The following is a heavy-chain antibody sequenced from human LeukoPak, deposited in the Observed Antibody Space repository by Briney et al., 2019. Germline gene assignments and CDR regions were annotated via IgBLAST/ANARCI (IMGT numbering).Heavy chain of an antibody. CDR2: ISGSGGST. D-gene: IGHD6-6*01. CDR3: AKASSSSSFAHFDY. V-gene: IGHV3-23*01. CDR1: GFTFSSYA. Sequence: GSLRLSCAASGFTFSSYAISWVRQAPGKGLEWVSAISGSGGSTYYADSVKGRFTISRDNSKNTLYLQMNSLRAEDTAVYYCAKASSSSSFAHFDYWGQGTLVTVSS. J-gene: IGHJ4*02.